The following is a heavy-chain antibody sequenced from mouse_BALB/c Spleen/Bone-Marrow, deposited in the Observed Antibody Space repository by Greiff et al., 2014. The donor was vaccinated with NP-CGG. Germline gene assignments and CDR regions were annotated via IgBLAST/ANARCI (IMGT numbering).Heavy chain of an antibody. CDR2: INPYNDGT. Sequence: EVQLQQSGPELVKPGASVKMSCKASGYTFSSYGMNWVKQKPGQGLEWIGYINPYNDGTKLNEKFEDKATLTSDKSSSTAYMELTCLTSEVSAVYYCSRSGWLLRGYYALDYWGPGTSVTVSS. CDR3: SRSGWLLRGYYALDY. J-gene: IGHJ4*01. V-gene: IGHV1-14*01. D-gene: IGHD2-3*01. CDR1: GYTFSSYG.